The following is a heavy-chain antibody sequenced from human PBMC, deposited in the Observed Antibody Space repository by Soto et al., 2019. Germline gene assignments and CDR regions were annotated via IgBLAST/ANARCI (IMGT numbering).Heavy chain of an antibody. CDR3: VTMVRGVMEGMGY. CDR2: IKSKIDGGTT. V-gene: IGHV3-15*07. CDR1: GFTFNNAW. J-gene: IGHJ4*02. D-gene: IGHD3-10*01. Sequence: EVQLVESGGGLVKPGGSLSLSCAASGFTFNNAWMNWVRQVPGKGLAWVGRIKSKIDGGTTDYAAPVKGRFIISRDDCKNTLYLQMNSLNNEDTAVYYCVTMVRGVMEGMGYWGQGALVTVSS.